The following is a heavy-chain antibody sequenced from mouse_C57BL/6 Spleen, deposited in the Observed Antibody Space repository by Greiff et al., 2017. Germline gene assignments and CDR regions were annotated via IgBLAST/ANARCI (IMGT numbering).Heavy chain of an antibody. J-gene: IGHJ3*01. Sequence: VQLQQPGAELVKPGASVKLSCKASGYTFTSYWMQGVKQRPGQGLEWIGEIDPSDSYTNYNQKFKGKATLTVDTSSSTAYMQLSRLTSEDSAVYYCARGPTGTGAWFAYWGQGTLVTVSA. D-gene: IGHD4-1*02. CDR1: GYTFTSYW. V-gene: IGHV1-50*01. CDR3: ARGPTGTGAWFAY. CDR2: IDPSDSYT.